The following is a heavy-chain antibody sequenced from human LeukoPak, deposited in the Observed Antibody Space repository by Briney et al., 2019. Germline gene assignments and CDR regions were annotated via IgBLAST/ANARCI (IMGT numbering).Heavy chain of an antibody. CDR1: GYTLTELS. J-gene: IGHJ4*02. D-gene: IGHD3-9*01. CDR3: ATLPAYDILTGYFSYFDY. CDR2: FDPEDGET. Sequence: ASVKVSCKVSGYTLTELSMHWVRPAPGKGREGMGGFDPEDGETIYAQKFQGRVTMTEDTSTDTAYMELSRLRSEDTAVYYCATLPAYDILTGYFSYFDYWGQGTLVTVSS. V-gene: IGHV1-24*01.